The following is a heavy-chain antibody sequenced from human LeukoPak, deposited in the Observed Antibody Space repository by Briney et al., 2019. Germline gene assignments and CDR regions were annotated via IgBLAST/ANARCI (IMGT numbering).Heavy chain of an antibody. Sequence: PGGSLRLSCAASGFTFSSYSMNWVRQAPGKGLEWVSYISSSSSTIYYADSVKGRFTISRDNAKNSLYLQMNSLRAEDTAVYYCARGPWLGDYYYYYMDVWGKGTTVTVSS. J-gene: IGHJ6*03. CDR2: ISSSSSTI. V-gene: IGHV3-48*01. D-gene: IGHD3-22*01. CDR1: GFTFSSYS. CDR3: ARGPWLGDYYYYYMDV.